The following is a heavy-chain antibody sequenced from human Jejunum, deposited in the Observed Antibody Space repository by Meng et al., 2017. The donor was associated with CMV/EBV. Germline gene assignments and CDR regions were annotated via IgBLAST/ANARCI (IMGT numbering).Heavy chain of an antibody. Sequence: QGQQEGSGPGLVKLSGTLSLTCAVSGGSLSSRNWWSWVRQPPGKGLEWIGEIYHSGSTNYNTSLKSRVTISVDESKNQFSLRLSSVTAADTAVYYCARVGAYCGGDCYHPRWGQGTLVTVSS. CDR2: IYHSGST. CDR3: ARVGAYCGGDCYHPR. J-gene: IGHJ4*02. D-gene: IGHD2-21*02. V-gene: IGHV4-4*02. CDR1: GGSLSSRNW.